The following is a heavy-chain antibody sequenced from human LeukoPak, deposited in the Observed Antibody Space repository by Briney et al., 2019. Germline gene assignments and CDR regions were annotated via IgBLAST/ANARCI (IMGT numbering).Heavy chain of an antibody. J-gene: IGHJ4*02. D-gene: IGHD1-26*01. CDR1: GFSFSGHW. Sequence: GGSLRLSCTASGFSFSGHWMHWARQLPGKGLVWVSRISPTGSTTSYADSVKGRFTISRDNSKNTLYLQMNSLRAEDTAVYYCARNKEGEWELLGYYFDYWGQGTLVTVSS. CDR3: ARNKEGEWELLGYYFDY. V-gene: IGHV3-74*01. CDR2: ISPTGSTT.